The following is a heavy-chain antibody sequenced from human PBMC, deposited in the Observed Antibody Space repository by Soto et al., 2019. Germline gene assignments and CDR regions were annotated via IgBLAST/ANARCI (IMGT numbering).Heavy chain of an antibody. CDR3: AKVERAVAGIID. Sequence: GGSLRLSCAASGFTFSSYAMSWVRQAPGKGLDWVSAISVSVGSTYYADSVKGRFTISRDNSKNTLYLQMNSLRAEDTAVYYCAKVERAVAGIIDWGQGTLVTVS. D-gene: IGHD6-19*01. CDR2: ISVSVGST. V-gene: IGHV3-23*01. J-gene: IGHJ4*02. CDR1: GFTFSSYA.